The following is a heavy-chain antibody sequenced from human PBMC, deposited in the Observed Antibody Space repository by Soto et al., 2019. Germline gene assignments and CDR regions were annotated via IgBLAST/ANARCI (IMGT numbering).Heavy chain of an antibody. CDR3: AREPTETGTTSPPQPLFDH. D-gene: IGHD1-7*01. J-gene: IGHJ4*02. V-gene: IGHV3-33*01. CDR1: GFTFSSYG. Sequence: QVQLVESGGGVVQPGRSLRLSCAASGFTFSSYGMHWVRQAPGKGLEWVAVIWYDGSNKYYADSVKGRFTISRDNSKNPLYLQMNSLRAEDTAVYYCAREPTETGTTSPPQPLFDHWGQGTLVTVSS. CDR2: IWYDGSNK.